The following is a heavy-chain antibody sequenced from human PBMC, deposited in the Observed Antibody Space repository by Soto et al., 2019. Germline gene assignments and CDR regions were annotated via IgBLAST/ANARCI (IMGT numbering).Heavy chain of an antibody. CDR2: FDPEDGET. CDR3: ATSGWNSSGEVFDY. V-gene: IGHV1-24*01. J-gene: IGHJ4*02. Sequence: ASVKVSCKVSGYTLTELSMHWVRQAPGKGLEWMGGFDPEDGETIYAQKFQGRVTMTEDTSTDTAYMELSSLRSEDTAVYYCATSGWNSSGEVFDYWGQGTLVTVS. D-gene: IGHD6-25*01. CDR1: GYTLTELS.